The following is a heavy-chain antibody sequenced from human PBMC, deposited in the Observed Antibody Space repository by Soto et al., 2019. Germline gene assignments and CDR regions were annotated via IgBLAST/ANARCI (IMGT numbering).Heavy chain of an antibody. CDR3: ARRNIVATVDYYYYYMDV. D-gene: IGHD5-12*01. V-gene: IGHV4-59*08. CDR1: GGSISSYY. Sequence: SETLSLTCTVSGGSISSYYWSWIRQPPGKGLEWIGYIYYSGSTNYNPSLKSRVTISVDTSKNQFSLKLSSVTAADTAVYYCARRNIVATVDYYYYYMDVWGKGTTVTVSS. J-gene: IGHJ6*03. CDR2: IYYSGST.